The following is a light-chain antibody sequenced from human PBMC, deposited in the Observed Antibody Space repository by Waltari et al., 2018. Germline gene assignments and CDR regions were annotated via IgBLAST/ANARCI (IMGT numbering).Light chain of an antibody. CDR3: ETWDSNTQGV. J-gene: IGLJ3*02. Sequence: QPGKARRSLMEVEGRRSYNEWSGVPYRFSGSSSGADRYLTISNLQSEDEADYYCETWDSNTQGVFGGGTKLAVL. V-gene: IGLV4-60*03. CDR2: VEGRRSY.